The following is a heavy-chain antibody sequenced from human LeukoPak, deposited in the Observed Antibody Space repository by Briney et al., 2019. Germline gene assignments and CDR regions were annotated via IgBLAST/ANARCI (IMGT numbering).Heavy chain of an antibody. CDR1: GYTFTNYA. Sequence: ASVKVSCKASGYTFTNYAMNWVRQAPGQGLEWMGWINTDTGNPTYAQGFTGRFVFSLDTSVSTAYLQISSLKADDTAIYYCARGDYETHGYQTRWGQGTLVTVSS. CDR3: ARGDYETHGYQTR. D-gene: IGHD3-22*01. CDR2: INTDTGNP. J-gene: IGHJ4*02. V-gene: IGHV7-4-1*02.